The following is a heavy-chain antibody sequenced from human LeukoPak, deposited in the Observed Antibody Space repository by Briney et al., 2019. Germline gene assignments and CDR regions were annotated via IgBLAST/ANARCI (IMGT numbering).Heavy chain of an antibody. CDR2: IYYSGST. V-gene: IGHV4-59*12. CDR1: GGSISSDY. J-gene: IGHJ4*02. CDR3: ARVGAGSRDY. Sequence: PSETLSLTCTVSGGSISSDYWSWIRQPPGKGLEWIGYIYYSGSTNYNPSLESRVTISVDKSKNQFSLKLSSVTAADTAVYYCARVGAGSRDYWGQGTLVTVSS. D-gene: IGHD3-10*01.